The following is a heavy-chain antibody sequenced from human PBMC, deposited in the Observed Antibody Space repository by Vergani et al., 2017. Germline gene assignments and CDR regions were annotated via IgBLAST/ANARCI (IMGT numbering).Heavy chain of an antibody. J-gene: IGHJ3*02. CDR3: ARLLREQLVPDAFDI. Sequence: QVPLQASGPGLEKPSETLSLTCTVSGGSISRYYWSWIPPPPGKGLEWIGYIYYIGSTNYNPSLKSRVTISVDTSKNQFSLKLSSVPAADTAVDYCARLLREQLVPDAFDIWGQGTMVTVSS. V-gene: IGHV4-59*08. D-gene: IGHD6-13*01. CDR2: IYYIGST. CDR1: GGSISRYY.